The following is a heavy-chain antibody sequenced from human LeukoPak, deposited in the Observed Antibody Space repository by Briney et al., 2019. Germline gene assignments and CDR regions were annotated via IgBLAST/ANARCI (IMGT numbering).Heavy chain of an antibody. V-gene: IGHV1-2*06. D-gene: IGHD4/OR15-4a*01. J-gene: IGHJ4*02. Sequence: VSVKVSCKASGYTFTDYYVHWVRLVPGQGLEWMGRISPNSGATNYAEKFRGRVTMARDTSINTVYMEMSSLRSDDTAVYYCARDLWGWGSDYLDYWGQGTLVTVSS. CDR2: ISPNSGAT. CDR3: ARDLWGWGSDYLDY. CDR1: GYTFTDYY.